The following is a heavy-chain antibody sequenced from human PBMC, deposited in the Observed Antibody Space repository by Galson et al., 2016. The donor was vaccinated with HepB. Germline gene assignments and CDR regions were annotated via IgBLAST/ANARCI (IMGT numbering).Heavy chain of an antibody. D-gene: IGHD3-16*01. CDR3: AQGLGVVDYVSSS. V-gene: IGHV3-64D*06. CDR2: ITNNGDTT. J-gene: IGHJ5*02. Sequence: SLRLSCAASGFSFSSYAMDWVRQAPGKGLEFVSGITNNGDTTDYADSVKGRFTISRDNSRNTLYLEMNSLRAEDTAVYYCAQGLGVVDYVSSSWGQGTLVTVSS. CDR1: GFSFSSYA.